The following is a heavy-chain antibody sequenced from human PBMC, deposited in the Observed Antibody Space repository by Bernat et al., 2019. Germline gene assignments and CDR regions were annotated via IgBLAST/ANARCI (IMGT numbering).Heavy chain of an antibody. D-gene: IGHD3-16*02. CDR2: MSYDGSNK. J-gene: IGHJ4*02. CDR3: VRGPYDYIWGSYRPQYYFDY. Sequence: QVQLVESGGTVVQPGRSLRLSCAASGFPFSSYAMHWVRQAPGKGLEWVAVMSYDGSNKYYADSVKGRFIISRDNSKNTLYLQMTSLRVEDTAVFYCVRGPYDYIWGSYRPQYYFDYWGQGTLVTVSS. V-gene: IGHV3-30-3*01. CDR1: GFPFSSYA.